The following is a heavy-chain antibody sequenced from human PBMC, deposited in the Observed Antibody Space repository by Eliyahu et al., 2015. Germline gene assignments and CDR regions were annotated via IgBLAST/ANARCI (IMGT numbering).Heavy chain of an antibody. J-gene: IGHJ4*02. CDR3: TTDQEVNPDYGDYTGGVH. D-gene: IGHD4-17*01. CDR2: IKSKIDGGTT. CDR1: GFXXXXXW. Sequence: EVQLVESGGGLVKPGGSLRLSCAASGFXXXXXWMXXVRQXPGKGREWVGRIKSKIDGGTTDYAAPVKGRFTISRDDSKNTLYLQLNSLKTEDTAVYYCTTDQEVNPDYGDYTGGVHWGQGTLVTVSS. V-gene: IGHV3-15*01.